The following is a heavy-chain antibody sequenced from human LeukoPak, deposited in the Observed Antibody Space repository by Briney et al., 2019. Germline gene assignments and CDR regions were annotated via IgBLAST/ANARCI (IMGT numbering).Heavy chain of an antibody. J-gene: IGHJ4*02. D-gene: IGHD5-12*01. CDR3: AKADPIGSGYDAYYFDS. CDR1: GYAFNYYY. V-gene: IGHV1-2*02. CDR2: SSPSGDRT. Sequence: GASVKVSCTASGYAFNYYYIHWVRQAPGQGLEWMGWSSPSGDRTSYSQRFQGRVTMDGDTSITTAYMELSSLRSDDTAFYYCAKADPIGSGYDAYYFDSWGQGTLVTVSS.